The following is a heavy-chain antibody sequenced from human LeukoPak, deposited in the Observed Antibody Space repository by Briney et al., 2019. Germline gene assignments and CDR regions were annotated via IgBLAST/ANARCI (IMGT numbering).Heavy chain of an antibody. D-gene: IGHD3-3*01. CDR3: ASRTYYDFWSGYPHDAFDI. V-gene: IGHV4-61*02. CDR1: GGSISSGSYY. CDR2: IYTSGST. J-gene: IGHJ3*02. Sequence: IPSETLSLTCTVSGGSISSGSYYWSWIRQPAGKGLEWIGRIYTSGSTYYNPSLKSRVTISVDTSKNQFSLKLSSVTAADTAVYYCASRTYYDFWSGYPHDAFDIWGQGTMVTVSS.